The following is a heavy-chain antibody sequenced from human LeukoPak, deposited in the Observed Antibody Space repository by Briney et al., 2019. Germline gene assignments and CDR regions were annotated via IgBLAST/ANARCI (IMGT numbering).Heavy chain of an antibody. Sequence: GGSLRLSCAASGFTFSSYAMHWVRQAPGKGLEWVAVISYDGSNKYYADSVKGRFTISRDDSKNTLYLQMNSLRAEDTAVYYCARDAVAGIEAGDYFDYWGQGTLVTVSS. CDR3: ARDAVAGIEAGDYFDY. V-gene: IGHV3-30*04. D-gene: IGHD6-19*01. CDR2: ISYDGSNK. CDR1: GFTFSSYA. J-gene: IGHJ4*02.